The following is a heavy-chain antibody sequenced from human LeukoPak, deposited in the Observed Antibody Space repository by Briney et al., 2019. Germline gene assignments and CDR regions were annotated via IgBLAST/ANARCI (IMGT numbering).Heavy chain of an antibody. Sequence: ASVXXXCXXXGYTFTSYAMHWVRQAPGQRLXXMXWINAGNGNTKYSQKFQGRVTITRDTSASTAYMELSSLRSEDTAVYYCARDAAGPYGSGSYYRDYWGQGTLVTVSS. CDR3: ARDAAGPYGSGSYYRDY. CDR2: INAGNGNT. CDR1: GYTFTSYA. J-gene: IGHJ4*02. V-gene: IGHV1-3*01. D-gene: IGHD3-10*01.